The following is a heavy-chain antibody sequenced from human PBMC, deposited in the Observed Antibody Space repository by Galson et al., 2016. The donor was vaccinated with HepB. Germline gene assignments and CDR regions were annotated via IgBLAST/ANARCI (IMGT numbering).Heavy chain of an antibody. V-gene: IGHV3-23*01. CDR3: ARRHEYCPPVGCSVDY. J-gene: IGHJ4*02. Sequence: SLRLSCAASGFTFSSYVMNWVRQAPGKGLEWVSDISGRGTYTDYADSVKGRFTISRDNSNNMLFLQMSSLTEDDTAVYYCARRHEYCPPVGCSVDYWGQGTLVSVSS. CDR1: GFTFSSYV. D-gene: IGHD2/OR15-2a*01. CDR2: ISGRGTYT.